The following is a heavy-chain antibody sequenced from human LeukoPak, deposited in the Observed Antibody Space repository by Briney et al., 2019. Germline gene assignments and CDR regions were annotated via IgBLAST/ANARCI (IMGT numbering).Heavy chain of an antibody. CDR1: GGSISSYY. V-gene: IGHV4-59*01. Sequence: SETLSLTCTVSGGSISSYYWSWIRQPPGKGLEWIGYIYYSGSTNYNPSLKSRVNISVDTSKNQFSLKLSSVTAADTAVYYCASGVLTVTLFDYWGQGTLVTVSS. CDR2: IYYSGST. CDR3: ASGVLTVTLFDY. D-gene: IGHD4-11*01. J-gene: IGHJ4*02.